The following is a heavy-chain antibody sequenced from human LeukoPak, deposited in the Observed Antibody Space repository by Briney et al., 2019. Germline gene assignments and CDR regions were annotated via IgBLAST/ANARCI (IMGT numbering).Heavy chain of an antibody. CDR3: AVYCSGGCYSGLV. Sequence: GGSLSPSCAAPGLPFTTYALPWFRQPPGKGLNWVQTISGASGTTYYADSVKGRFAISRDNSKNTLNLQMNSLRAEDTAVYYCAVYCSGGCYSGLVWGQGTLVTVSS. CDR2: ISGASGTT. D-gene: IGHD2-21*02. V-gene: IGHV3-23*01. CDR1: GLPFTTYA. J-gene: IGHJ4*02.